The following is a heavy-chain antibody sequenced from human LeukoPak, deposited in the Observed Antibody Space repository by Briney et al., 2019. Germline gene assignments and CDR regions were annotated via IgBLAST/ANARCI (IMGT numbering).Heavy chain of an antibody. Sequence: SVKVSCKLSRYTFTGYYMHSVRRAPGQGHGWMGWINPNSGGPNYAQKFQGRVTMTRDTSIRTAYMELSRLRSDDTAVYYCARVRRSSSPIAYDHGGQETLDTVSS. CDR1: RYTFTGYY. J-gene: IGHJ4*02. CDR2: INPNSGGP. V-gene: IGHV1-2*02. CDR3: ARVRRSSSPIAYDH. D-gene: IGHD6-6*01.